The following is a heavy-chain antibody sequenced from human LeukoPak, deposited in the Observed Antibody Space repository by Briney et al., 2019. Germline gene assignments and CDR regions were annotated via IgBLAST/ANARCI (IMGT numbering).Heavy chain of an antibody. Sequence: GASVKVSCKSSGFTFTGHYIHWLRQAPGQGLEWMGYIGPRNSAASYAEKFQGRVTMTRDTSLSTAYMELSRLTSDDTAVYYCAREGSDQLSKDFDYWGQGTLVTVSS. D-gene: IGHD2-2*01. V-gene: IGHV1-2*02. CDR1: GFTFTGHY. CDR3: AREGSDQLSKDFDY. CDR2: IGPRNSAA. J-gene: IGHJ4*02.